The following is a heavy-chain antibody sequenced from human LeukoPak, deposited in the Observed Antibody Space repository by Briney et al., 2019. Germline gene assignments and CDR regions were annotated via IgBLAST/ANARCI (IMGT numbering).Heavy chain of an antibody. CDR1: GGSINSYY. Sequence: PSETLSLTCTIFGGSINSYYWSWIRQPPGKGLEWIGDITHSASANYNPSLNYNPSLKSRVTISADASKNQFSLRLSSVTAADTAVYFCARGVWLARDYWGQGTLVTVSS. V-gene: IGHV4-59*01. CDR2: ITHSASANYNPSL. CDR3: ARGVWLARDY. D-gene: IGHD6-19*01. J-gene: IGHJ4*02.